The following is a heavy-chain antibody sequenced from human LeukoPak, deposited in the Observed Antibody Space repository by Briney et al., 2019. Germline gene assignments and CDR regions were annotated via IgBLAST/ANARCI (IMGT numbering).Heavy chain of an antibody. D-gene: IGHD1-26*01. CDR1: GYTFTGYY. Sequence: ASVKVSCKASGYTFTGYYMHWVRQAPGQGLEWMGWINPNSGGTNYAQKFQGRVTMTRDTSISTAYMELSRLRSDDTAVYYCASPIVGATSYYYYGMDVWGQGTTATVSS. J-gene: IGHJ6*02. V-gene: IGHV1-2*02. CDR3: ASPIVGATSYYYYGMDV. CDR2: INPNSGGT.